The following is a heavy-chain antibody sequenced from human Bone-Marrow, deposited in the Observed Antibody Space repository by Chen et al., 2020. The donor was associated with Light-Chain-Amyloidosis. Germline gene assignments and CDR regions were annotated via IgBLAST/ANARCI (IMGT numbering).Heavy chain of an antibody. CDR3: TRDVRFLEWLPSFDY. CDR2: IRSKAYGGTT. D-gene: IGHD3-3*01. J-gene: IGHJ4*02. Sequence: EVQLVESGGGLVQPGRSLRLSFTASGFTFGDYAMSWFRQAPGKGQEWVGFIRSKAYGGTTEYAASVKGRFTISRDDSKSIAYLQMNSLKTEDTAVYYCTRDVRFLEWLPSFDYWGQGTLVTVSS. V-gene: IGHV3-49*03. CDR1: GFTFGDYA.